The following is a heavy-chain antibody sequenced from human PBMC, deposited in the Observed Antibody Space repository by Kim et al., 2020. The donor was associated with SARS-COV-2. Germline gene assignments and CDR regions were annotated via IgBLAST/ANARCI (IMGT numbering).Heavy chain of an antibody. D-gene: IGHD6-13*01. J-gene: IGHJ6*02. CDR1: GFTFTSSA. V-gene: IGHV1-58*01. CDR2: IVVGSGNT. CDR3: AAVGSSWPYYYYYGMDV. Sequence: SVKVSCKASGFTFTSSAVQWVRQARGQRLEWIGWIVVGSGNTNYAQKFQERVTITRDMSTSTAYMELSSLRSEDTAVYYCAAVGSSWPYYYYYGMDVWGQGTTVTVSS.